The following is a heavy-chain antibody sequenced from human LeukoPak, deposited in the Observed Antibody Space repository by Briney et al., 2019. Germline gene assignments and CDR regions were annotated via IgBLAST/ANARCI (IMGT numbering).Heavy chain of an antibody. CDR3: ARGEAGTRYYYYGMDV. V-gene: IGHV7-4-1*02. CDR2: INTNTGNP. CDR1: KYTFTSYA. Sequence: GASVKVSCKASKYTFTSYAMNWVRQAPGRGLEWMGWINTNTGNPTYAQGFTGRFVFSLDTSVSTAYLQVSSLKAEDTAVYFCARGEAGTRYYYYGMDVWGQGTSVTVSS. J-gene: IGHJ6*02. D-gene: IGHD6-19*01.